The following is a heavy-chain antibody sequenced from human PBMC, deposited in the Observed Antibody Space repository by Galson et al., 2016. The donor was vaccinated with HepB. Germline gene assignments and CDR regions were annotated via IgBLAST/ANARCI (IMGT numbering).Heavy chain of an antibody. V-gene: IGHV3-30*03. CDR3: TTEYGDYLRRYYFDY. CDR1: GFTFSNYA. D-gene: IGHD4-17*01. Sequence: SLRLSCAASGFTFSNYAMHWVRQAPGKGLEWVAVISYDASNKYYADSVKGRFTISRDNSKNTLYLQMNSLKIEDTAVYYCTTEYGDYLRRYYFDYWGQGTLVTVSS. CDR2: ISYDASNK. J-gene: IGHJ4*02.